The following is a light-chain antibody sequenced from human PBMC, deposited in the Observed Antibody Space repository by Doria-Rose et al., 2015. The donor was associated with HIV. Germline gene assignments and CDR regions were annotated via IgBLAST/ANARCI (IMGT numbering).Light chain of an antibody. J-gene: IGKJ1*01. CDR2: DGS. V-gene: IGKV3-20*01. CDR1: QSFSSTY. Sequence: TQSPGTLSLSPGERATLSCRASQSFSSTYLAWYQQKPGQANSLLIYDGSTRATGIPDRLSASGSGTDFTLTINRLEPEDCALYYCHQYGTSWTFGQGTKVEI. CDR3: HQYGTSWT.